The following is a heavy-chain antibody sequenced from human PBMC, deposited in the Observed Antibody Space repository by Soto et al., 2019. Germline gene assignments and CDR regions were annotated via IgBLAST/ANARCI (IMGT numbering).Heavy chain of an antibody. CDR2: INHSGST. D-gene: IGHD2-15*01. V-gene: IGHV4-34*01. J-gene: IGHJ4*02. CDR3: ARGTFVVVVRYFDY. CDR1: SGSFSGYY. Sequence: QVQLQQWGAGLLKPSETLSLTCAVYSGSFSGYYWSWIRQPPGKGLEWIGEINHSGSTNYNPSLKSRVTISVDTSKNQFSLKLSSVTAADTAVYYCARGTFVVVVRYFDYWGQGTLVTVSS.